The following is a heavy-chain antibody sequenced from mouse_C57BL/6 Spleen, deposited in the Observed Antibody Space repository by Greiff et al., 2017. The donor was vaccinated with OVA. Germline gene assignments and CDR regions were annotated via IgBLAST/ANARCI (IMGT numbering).Heavy chain of an antibody. V-gene: IGHV1-82*01. CDR1: GYAFSSSW. J-gene: IGHJ2*01. Sequence: QVQLQQSGPELVKPGASVKISCKASGYAFSSSWMNWVKQRPGKGLEWIGRIYPGDGDTNYNGKFKGKATLTADKSSSTAYMQLSSLTSEDSAVYFCAREGTMDYWGQGTTLTVSS. CDR3: AREGTMDY. D-gene: IGHD1-1*02. CDR2: IYPGDGDT.